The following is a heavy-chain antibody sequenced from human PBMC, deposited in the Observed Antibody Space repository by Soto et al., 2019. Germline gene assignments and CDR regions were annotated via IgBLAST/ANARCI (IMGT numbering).Heavy chain of an antibody. V-gene: IGHV3-21*01. Sequence: PGGSLRLSCAASGFTFSSYSMNWVRQAPGKGLEWVSSISSSSSYIYYADSVKGRFTISRDNAKNSLYLQMNSLRAEDTAVYYCAIDFPTGYSSSAYSNYCYYGMDIWGQGTTVTVSS. CDR2: ISSSSSYI. D-gene: IGHD6-13*01. J-gene: IGHJ6*02. CDR3: AIDFPTGYSSSAYSNYCYYGMDI. CDR1: GFTFSSYS.